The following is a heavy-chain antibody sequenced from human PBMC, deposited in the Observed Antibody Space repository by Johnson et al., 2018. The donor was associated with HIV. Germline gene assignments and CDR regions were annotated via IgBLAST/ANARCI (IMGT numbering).Heavy chain of an antibody. CDR2: IKQDGSEK. J-gene: IGHJ3*02. D-gene: IGHD3-22*01. V-gene: IGHV3-7*01. CDR3: ARDPVSHYYDSSGSLDDAFDI. CDR1: GFTFSSYW. Sequence: VPLVESRGGVVQPGGSLRLSCAASGFTFSSYWMTWVRQAPGKGLEWVANIKQDGSEKYYVDSVKGRFTISRDNAKNSLYLQMNSLRAEDTAVYYCARDPVSHYYDSSGSLDDAFDIWGQGTMVTVSS.